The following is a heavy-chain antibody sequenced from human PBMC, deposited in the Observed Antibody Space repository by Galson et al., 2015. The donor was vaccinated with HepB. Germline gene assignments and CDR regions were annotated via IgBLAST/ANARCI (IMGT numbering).Heavy chain of an antibody. V-gene: IGHV1-46*01. J-gene: IGHJ4*02. CDR2: INPSGGST. CDR3: ARDASYYYDGFDC. Sequence: SVKVSCKASGYTFTGYYMHWVRQAPGQGLEWMGIINPSGGSTSYAQKFQGRVTMTRDTSTSTVYMELSSLRSEDTAVYYCARDASYYYDGFDCWGQGTLVTVSS. CDR1: GYTFTGYY. D-gene: IGHD3-22*01.